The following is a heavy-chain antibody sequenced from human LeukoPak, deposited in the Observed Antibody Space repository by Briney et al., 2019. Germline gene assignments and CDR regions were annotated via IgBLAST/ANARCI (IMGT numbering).Heavy chain of an antibody. V-gene: IGHV3-30*18. CDR1: GFTFSSYG. J-gene: IGHJ4*02. Sequence: GGSLRLSCAASGFTFSSYGMHWVRQAPGKGLEWVAVISYDGSNKYYADSVKGRFTISRDNSKNTLYLQMNSLRAEDTAVYYCANRLGSGSLPFDYWGQGTLVTVSS. CDR3: ANRLGSGSLPFDY. CDR2: ISYDGSNK. D-gene: IGHD3-10*01.